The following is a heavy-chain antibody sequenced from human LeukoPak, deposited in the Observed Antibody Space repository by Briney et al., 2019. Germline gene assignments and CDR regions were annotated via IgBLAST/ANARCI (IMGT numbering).Heavy chain of an antibody. V-gene: IGHV3-21*01. CDR3: ARGLGYSGSSFDY. CDR2: ISSSSSYI. J-gene: IGHJ4*02. CDR1: GFTFSSYS. D-gene: IGHD1-26*01. Sequence: PGGSLRLSCAASGFTFSSYSMNWVRQAPGKGLEWVSSISSSSSYIYYADSVKGRFTISRYNAKNSLYLQMNSLRAEDTAVYYCARGLGYSGSSFDYWGQGTLVTVSS.